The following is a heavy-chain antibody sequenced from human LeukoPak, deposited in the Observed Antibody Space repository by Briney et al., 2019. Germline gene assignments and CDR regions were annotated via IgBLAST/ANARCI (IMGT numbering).Heavy chain of an antibody. CDR3: ARYSYDSSGYYWDYFDY. CDR2: IYTSGST. V-gene: IGHV4-61*02. Sequence: SETRSLTCTVSGGSISSGSYYWSWIRQPAGKGLEWIGRIYTSGSTNYNPSLKSRVTISVDTSKNQFSLKLSSVTAADTAVYYCARYSYDSSGYYWDYFDYWGQGTLVTVSS. D-gene: IGHD3-22*01. CDR1: GGSISSGSYY. J-gene: IGHJ4*02.